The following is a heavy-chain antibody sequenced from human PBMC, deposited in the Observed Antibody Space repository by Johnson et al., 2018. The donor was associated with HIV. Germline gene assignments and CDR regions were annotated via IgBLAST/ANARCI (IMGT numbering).Heavy chain of an antibody. CDR2: ISGSGGNT. CDR3: AKEERETNAFDI. CDR1: GLTFSAYA. Sequence: VQLVESGGGLVQPGGSLRLSCAASGLTFSAYATSWVRQAPGKGLEWVSAISGSGGNTYYADSVKGRFTISRDNSKNTLYLQMNSLRAEDTAVYYCAKEERETNAFDIWGQGTMVTVSS. V-gene: IGHV3-23*04. J-gene: IGHJ3*02. D-gene: IGHD1-1*01.